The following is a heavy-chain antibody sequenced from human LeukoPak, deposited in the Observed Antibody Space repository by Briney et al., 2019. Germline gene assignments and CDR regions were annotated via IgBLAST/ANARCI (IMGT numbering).Heavy chain of an antibody. V-gene: IGHV1-2*02. J-gene: IGHJ4*02. CDR3: ARESLSITMVRGVTLPFDY. Sequence: SSVKVSCQAPGYTLTGYYMHWVRQATGQGLEWMGWINPNSGGTNYAQKFQGRVTMTRDTSISTAYMELSRMRSDDTAVYYCARESLSITMVRGVTLPFDYWGQGTLVTVSS. CDR1: GYTLTGYY. CDR2: INPNSGGT. D-gene: IGHD3-10*01.